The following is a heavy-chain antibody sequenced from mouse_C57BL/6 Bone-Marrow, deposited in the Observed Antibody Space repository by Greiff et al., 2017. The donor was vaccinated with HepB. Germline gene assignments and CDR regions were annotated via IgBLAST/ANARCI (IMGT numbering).Heavy chain of an antibody. J-gene: IGHJ3*01. CDR3: TTWDGKAWFAY. D-gene: IGHD2-1*01. CDR1: GFNIKDDY. CDR2: IDPENGDT. Sequence: EVHLQQSGAELVRPGASVKLSCTASGFNIKDDYMHWVKQRPEQGLEWIGWIDPENGDTEYASKFQGKATITADTSSNTAYLQLSSLTSEDTAVYYCTTWDGKAWFAYWGQGTLVTVSA. V-gene: IGHV14-4*01.